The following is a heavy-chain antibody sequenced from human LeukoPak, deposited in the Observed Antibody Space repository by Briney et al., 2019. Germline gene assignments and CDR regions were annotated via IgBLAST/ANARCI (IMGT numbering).Heavy chain of an antibody. D-gene: IGHD2-15*01. Sequence: GRSLRLSCAASGFTFSSYAMHWVRQAPGKGLEWVAVISYDGSNKYYADSAKDRFTISRDNSKNTLYLQMNSLRAEDTAVYYCAREGGIVVVVAATIKCYFDYWGQGTLVTVSS. V-gene: IGHV3-30-3*01. CDR1: GFTFSSYA. CDR3: AREGGIVVVVAATIKCYFDY. CDR2: ISYDGSNK. J-gene: IGHJ4*02.